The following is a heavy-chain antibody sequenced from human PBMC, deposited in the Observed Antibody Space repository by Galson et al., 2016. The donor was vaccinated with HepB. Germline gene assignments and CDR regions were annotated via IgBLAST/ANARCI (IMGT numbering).Heavy chain of an antibody. CDR1: GYSISSGYY. CDR2: VFHVGTT. D-gene: IGHD6-13*01. V-gene: IGHV4-38-2*02. CDR3: ARVEDSSLNGGGFDP. Sequence: SETLSLTCSVFGYSISSGYYWGWVRQSPGRGPEWIGSVFHVGTTYYNPSLKSRVTISVDTSKNQFSLTLISVTAADTAMYYCARVEDSSLNGGGFDPWGQGSLITVSS. J-gene: IGHJ5*02.